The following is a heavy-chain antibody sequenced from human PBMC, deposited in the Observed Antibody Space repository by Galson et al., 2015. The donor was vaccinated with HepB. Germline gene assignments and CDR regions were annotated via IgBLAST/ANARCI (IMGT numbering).Heavy chain of an antibody. V-gene: IGHV5-10-1*01. CDR3: ARQSTPYYYDSSGQNAFDI. CDR2: IDPSDSYT. Sequence: QSGAEVKKPGESLRISCKGSGYSFTSYWISWVRQMPGKGLEWMGRIDPSDSYTNYSPSFQGHVTISADKSISTAYLQWSSLKASDTAMYYCARQSTPYYYDSSGQNAFDIWGQGTMVTVSS. CDR1: GYSFTSYW. D-gene: IGHD3-22*01. J-gene: IGHJ3*02.